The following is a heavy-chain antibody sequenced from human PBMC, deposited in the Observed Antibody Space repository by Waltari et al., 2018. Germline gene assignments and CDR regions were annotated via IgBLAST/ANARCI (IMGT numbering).Heavy chain of an antibody. J-gene: IGHJ3*02. V-gene: IGHV3-7*01. D-gene: IGHD1-26*01. CDR2: IKQDGSEE. Sequence: EVQLVESGGGLVQPGGSLRLSCAASGFTFSSYWMSWVRQAPGKGLEWVANIKQDGSEEYDVDSVKGRFTISRDNAKNSLYLQMNSLRAEDTAVYYCARDQSGQWELPGAFDIWGQGTMVTVSS. CDR3: ARDQSGQWELPGAFDI. CDR1: GFTFSSYW.